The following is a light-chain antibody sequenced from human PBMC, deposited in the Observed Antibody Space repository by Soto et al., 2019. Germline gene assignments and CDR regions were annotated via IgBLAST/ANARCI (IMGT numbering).Light chain of an antibody. Sequence: AIQMTQSPSSLSASVGDRGTITCRASQGIRNDLDWFQQKPGKAPKLLIYAASNLQSGVPARFSGSGSGTDFTLNISSLQPEDFATYYCLQKYFYPFTFGPGTKVDIK. J-gene: IGKJ3*01. V-gene: IGKV1-6*01. CDR1: QGIRND. CDR3: LQKYFYPFT. CDR2: AAS.